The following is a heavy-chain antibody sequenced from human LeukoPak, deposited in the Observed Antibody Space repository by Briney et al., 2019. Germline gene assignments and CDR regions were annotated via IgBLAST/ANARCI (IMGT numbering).Heavy chain of an antibody. CDR3: AKEYTPSSPLGELDS. CDR1: GFNLNSYA. Sequence: GGSLRLSCAVSGFNLNSYAMHWVRQAPGKGLEWVAVIRHDETNSFYAGSVQGRFTISRDTSKKLLYLQMNSLRVEDTAVYYCAKEYTPSSPLGELDSWGQGTLVTVSS. V-gene: IGHV3-30*02. D-gene: IGHD6-6*01. CDR2: IRHDETNS. J-gene: IGHJ4*02.